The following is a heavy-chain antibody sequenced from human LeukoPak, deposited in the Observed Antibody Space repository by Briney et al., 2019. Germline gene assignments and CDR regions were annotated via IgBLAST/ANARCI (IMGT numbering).Heavy chain of an antibody. J-gene: IGHJ4*02. Sequence: GGSLRLSCAASGFAFGSYAMSWVRQAPGKGLEWVSAISGGGGSTNYADSVKGRFTISRDNSKNTLYLQMNSLRAEDTAVYYCGKGRVSEWGQGTLVTVSS. CDR2: ISGGGGST. D-gene: IGHD6-19*01. V-gene: IGHV3-23*01. CDR3: GKGRVSE. CDR1: GFAFGSYA.